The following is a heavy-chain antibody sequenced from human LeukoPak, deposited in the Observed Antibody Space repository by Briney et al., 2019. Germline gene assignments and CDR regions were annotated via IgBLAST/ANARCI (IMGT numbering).Heavy chain of an antibody. J-gene: IGHJ3*02. Sequence: PGGSLRLSCAASGFTFSSYWMSWVRQAPGKGMEWVANIKQDGSEKYYVDSVKGRFTISRDNAKNSLYLQMNSLRAEDTAVYYCARDVTMIVVAHAPMAFDIWGQGTMVTVSS. CDR1: GFTFSSYW. V-gene: IGHV3-7*01. D-gene: IGHD3-22*01. CDR3: ARDVTMIVVAHAPMAFDI. CDR2: IKQDGSEK.